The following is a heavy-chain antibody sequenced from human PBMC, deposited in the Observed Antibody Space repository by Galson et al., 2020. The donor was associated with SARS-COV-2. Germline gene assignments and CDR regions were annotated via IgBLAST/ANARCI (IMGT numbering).Heavy chain of an antibody. CDR1: GFSFTNYS. V-gene: IGHV3-30*18. Sequence: GVSLRLSCAASGFSFTNYSMHWVRQAPGKGPDWVAGMSHDGSNKYYADSVKGRFTTSRDNSKNTLYLQMNSLGTEDTAVYYCAKDYYPTTTSDWFDSWGQGTLVTVSS. D-gene: IGHD3-10*01. CDR2: MSHDGSNK. CDR3: AKDYYPTTTSDWFDS. J-gene: IGHJ5*01.